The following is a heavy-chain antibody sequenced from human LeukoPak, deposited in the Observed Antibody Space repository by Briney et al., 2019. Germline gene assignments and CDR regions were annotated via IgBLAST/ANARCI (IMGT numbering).Heavy chain of an antibody. Sequence: PGGSLRLSCAASGFTFSSYEMNWVRQAPGKGLEWVSYISSSGSTIYYADSVKGRFTISRDNAKNSLYLQMNSLRAEDTAVYYCAGSGWLSFDYWGQGTLVTVSS. CDR1: GFTFSSYE. V-gene: IGHV3-48*03. J-gene: IGHJ4*02. CDR3: AGSGWLSFDY. CDR2: ISSSGSTI. D-gene: IGHD6-19*01.